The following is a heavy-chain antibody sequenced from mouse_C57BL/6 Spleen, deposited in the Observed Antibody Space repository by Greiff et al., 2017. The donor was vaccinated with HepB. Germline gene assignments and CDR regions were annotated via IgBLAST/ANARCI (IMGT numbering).Heavy chain of an antibody. CDR3: ASDLALFDY. D-gene: IGHD6-1*01. J-gene: IGHJ2*01. Sequence: VQLQESGPELVKPGASVKISCKASGYAFSSSWMNWVKQRPGKGLEWIGRIYPGDGDTNYNGKFKGKATLTADKSSSTAYMQLSSLTSEDSAVYFCASDLALFDYWGQGTTLTVSS. CDR1: GYAFSSSW. V-gene: IGHV1-82*01. CDR2: IYPGDGDT.